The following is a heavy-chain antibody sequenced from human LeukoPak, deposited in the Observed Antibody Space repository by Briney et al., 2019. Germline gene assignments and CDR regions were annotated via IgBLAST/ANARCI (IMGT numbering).Heavy chain of an antibody. V-gene: IGHV1-69*05. Sequence: SVKVSCKASGYTFTSYDISWVRQAPGQGLEWMGGIIPIFGTANYAQKFQGRVTITTDESTSTAYMELSSLRSEDTAVYYCARRTTTVTGGGYMDVWGKGTTVTVSS. CDR2: IIPIFGTA. CDR1: GYTFTSYD. J-gene: IGHJ6*03. D-gene: IGHD4-11*01. CDR3: ARRTTTVTGGGYMDV.